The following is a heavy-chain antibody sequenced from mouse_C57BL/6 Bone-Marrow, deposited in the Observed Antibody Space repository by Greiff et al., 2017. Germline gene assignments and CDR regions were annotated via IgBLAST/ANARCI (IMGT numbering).Heavy chain of an antibody. Sequence: VKVEESGGGLVKPGGSLKLSCAASGFTFSDYGMHWVRQAPETGLKWVAYISSGSSTIYYTDTVKGRFTISRANAKNTLFLQMTSLRSEDTAMYYCARGDYAYEGAWFAYWGQGTLVTVSA. V-gene: IGHV5-17*01. CDR1: GFTFSDYG. D-gene: IGHD2-2*01. CDR2: ISSGSSTI. CDR3: ARGDYAYEGAWFAY. J-gene: IGHJ3*01.